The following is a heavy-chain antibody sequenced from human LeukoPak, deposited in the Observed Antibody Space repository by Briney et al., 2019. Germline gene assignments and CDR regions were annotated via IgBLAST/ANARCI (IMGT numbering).Heavy chain of an antibody. CDR2: ISGSGFTI. CDR3: ARTTYVWGSYRSEGFDY. V-gene: IGHV3-48*01. D-gene: IGHD3-16*02. J-gene: IGHJ4*02. Sequence: GGSLRLSCAVSGFTLSNYSMNWVRQAPGKGLEWISYISGSGFTIHYADSVKGRFTISRDSAKNSLYLQMNSLRAEDTAVYYCARTTYVWGSYRSEGFDYWGQGTLVTVSS. CDR1: GFTLSNYS.